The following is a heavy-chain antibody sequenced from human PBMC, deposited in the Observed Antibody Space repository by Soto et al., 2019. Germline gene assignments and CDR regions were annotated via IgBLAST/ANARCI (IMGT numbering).Heavy chain of an antibody. CDR3: AREVGFLEWSYYMDV. CDR2: IKQDGSEK. D-gene: IGHD3-3*01. CDR1: GFTFSSYW. V-gene: IGHV3-7*01. J-gene: IGHJ6*03. Sequence: GGSLRLSCAASGFTFSSYWMSWVRQAPGKGLEWVANIKQDGSEKYYVDSVKGRFTISRDNAKNSLYLQMNSLRAEDTAVYYCAREVGFLEWSYYMDVWGKGTTVTVSS.